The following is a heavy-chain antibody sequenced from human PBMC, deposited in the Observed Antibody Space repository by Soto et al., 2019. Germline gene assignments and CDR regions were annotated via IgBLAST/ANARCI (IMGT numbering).Heavy chain of an antibody. V-gene: IGHV1-2*02. J-gene: IGHJ6*02. CDR2: INPNSGGT. CDR3: ARDLFPFGEINVYYYGMDV. Sequence: GASVKVSCKASGYTFTGYYMHWVRQAPGQGLEWMGWINPNSGGTNCAQKFQGRVTMTRDTSISTAYMELSRLRSDDTAVYYCARDLFPFGEINVYYYGMDVWGQGTTVTVSS. D-gene: IGHD3-10*01. CDR1: GYTFTGYY.